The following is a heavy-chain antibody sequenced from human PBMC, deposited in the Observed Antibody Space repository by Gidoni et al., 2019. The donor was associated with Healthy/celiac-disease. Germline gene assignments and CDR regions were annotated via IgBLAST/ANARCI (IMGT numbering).Heavy chain of an antibody. J-gene: IGHJ6*02. CDR3: TTDADRQTIADHMDV. D-gene: IGHD6-13*01. Sequence: EVQLVESGGGLVKPGGSLRLSCAASGFTFSNAWMSWVRQAPGKGLEWVGRIKSKTDGGTTDYAAPVKGRFTISRDDSKNTLYLQMNSLKTEDTAVYYCTTDADRQTIADHMDVWGQGTTVTVSS. CDR1: GFTFSNAW. CDR2: IKSKTDGGTT. V-gene: IGHV3-15*01.